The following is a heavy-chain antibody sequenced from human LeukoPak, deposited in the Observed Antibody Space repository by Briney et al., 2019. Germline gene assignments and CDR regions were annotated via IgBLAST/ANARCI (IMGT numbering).Heavy chain of an antibody. CDR2: FYHGGST. J-gene: IGHJ4*02. V-gene: IGHV4-38-2*02. CDR1: GYSISTGYY. Sequence: SETLSLTCTVSGYSISTGYYWDWIRQPPGKGLEWIGTFYHGGSTYYNPSLKSRVTISVDTSKNQFSLNLTSVTAADTAVYYCASGAYYYDSSGYYSSTYYFDYWGQGTLVTVSS. D-gene: IGHD3-22*01. CDR3: ASGAYYYDSSGYYSSTYYFDY.